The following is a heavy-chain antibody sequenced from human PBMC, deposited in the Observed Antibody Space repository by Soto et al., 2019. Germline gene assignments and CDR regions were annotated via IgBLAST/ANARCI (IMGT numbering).Heavy chain of an antibody. D-gene: IGHD2-2*01. Sequence: PSETLSLTCTVSGGSLSSGDYYWSWIRQPPGKGLEWIGYIYYSGSTYYNPSLKSRVTISVDTSKNQFSLKLSSVTAADTAVYYCAAQGYCISTSCYQDAIIVDVWGQGTTVTV. V-gene: IGHV4-30-4*01. CDR1: GGSLSSGDYY. CDR3: AAQGYCISTSCYQDAIIVDV. CDR2: IYYSGST. J-gene: IGHJ6*02.